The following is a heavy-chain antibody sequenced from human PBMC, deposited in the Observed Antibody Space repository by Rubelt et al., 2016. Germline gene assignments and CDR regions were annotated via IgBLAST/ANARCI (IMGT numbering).Heavy chain of an antibody. CDR3: ARETPAARGLFDP. Sequence: QVQLQQWGAGVLKPSETLSLACAVYGGSLNGYYWSWFRQAPGKGLEWIGEISPRGRTNYNPSLTSRVIMSVDTSKNQVSLRLTSGTAADTAVYYCARETPAARGLFDPWGHGTLVTVSS. V-gene: IGHV4-34*01. D-gene: IGHD2-2*01. CDR2: ISPRGRT. CDR1: GGSLNGYY. J-gene: IGHJ5*02.